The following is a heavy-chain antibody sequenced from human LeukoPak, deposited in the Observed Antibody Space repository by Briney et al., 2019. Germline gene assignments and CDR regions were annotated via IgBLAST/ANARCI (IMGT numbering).Heavy chain of an antibody. Sequence: PSEXLSXTCAVYGGSFSGYYWSWIRQPPGKGLEXIGEINHSGSTNYNPSLKSRVTISVDTSKNQFSLKLSSVTAADTAVYYCARGFRRAFSYQLLGNYMDVWGKGTTVTVSS. CDR2: INHSGST. V-gene: IGHV4-34*01. D-gene: IGHD2-2*01. CDR3: ARGFRRAFSYQLLGNYMDV. CDR1: GGSFSGYY. J-gene: IGHJ6*03.